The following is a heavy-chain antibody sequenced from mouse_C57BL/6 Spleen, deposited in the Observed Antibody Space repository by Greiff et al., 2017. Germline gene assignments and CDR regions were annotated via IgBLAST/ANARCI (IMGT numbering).Heavy chain of an antibody. Sequence: EVQLVASGGGLVEPGGSLKLSCAASGFTFSSYAMSWVRQTPEKRLEWVATISDGGSYTYYPANVTGRFTISRDNAKNNLYLQMSHLKSEDTAMYYCARVGSLAWFAYWGQGTLVTVSA. V-gene: IGHV5-4*01. CDR1: GFTFSSYA. J-gene: IGHJ3*01. CDR2: ISDGGSYT. CDR3: ARVGSLAWFAY. D-gene: IGHD6-1*01.